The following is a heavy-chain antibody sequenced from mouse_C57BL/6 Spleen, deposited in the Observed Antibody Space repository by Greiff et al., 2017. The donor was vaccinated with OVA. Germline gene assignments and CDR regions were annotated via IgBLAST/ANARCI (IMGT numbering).Heavy chain of an antibody. CDR2: IDPSDSET. CDR3: ARRDYYASSYYFDY. D-gene: IGHD1-1*01. J-gene: IGHJ2*01. V-gene: IGHV1-52*01. Sequence: QVQLQQPGAELVRPGSSVKLSCKASGSTFTSYWMHWVKQRPIQGLEWIGNIDPSDSETHYNQKFKDKATLTVDKSSSTAYMQLSSLTSEDSAVYYCARRDYYASSYYFDYWGQGTTLTVSS. CDR1: GSTFTSYW.